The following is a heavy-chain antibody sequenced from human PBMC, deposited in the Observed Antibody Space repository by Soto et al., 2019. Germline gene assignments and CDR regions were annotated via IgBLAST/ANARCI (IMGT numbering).Heavy chain of an antibody. CDR3: ARGFWSGYYRLVSAEYFQH. D-gene: IGHD3-3*01. Sequence: GGSLRLSCAASGFTFSSYGMHWVRQAPGKGLEWVAVIWYDGSNKYYADSVKGRFTISRDNSKNTLYLQMNSLRAEDTAVYYCARGFWSGYYRLVSAEYFQHWGQGTLVTVSS. CDR1: GFTFSSYG. CDR2: IWYDGSNK. J-gene: IGHJ1*01. V-gene: IGHV3-33*01.